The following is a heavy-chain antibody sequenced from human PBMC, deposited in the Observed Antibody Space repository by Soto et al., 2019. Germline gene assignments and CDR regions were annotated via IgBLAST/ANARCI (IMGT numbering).Heavy chain of an antibody. D-gene: IGHD3-22*01. CDR2: FDPEDGET. CDR1: GYTLTELS. CDR3: ATVGYYYDSSGPRDAFDI. J-gene: IGHJ3*02. V-gene: IGHV1-24*01. Sequence: ASVKVSCKVSGYTLTELSMHWVRQAPGKGLEWMGGFDPEDGETIYAQKFQGRVTMTEDTSTDTAYMELSSLRSEDTAVYYCATVGYYYDSSGPRDAFDIWGQGTMVTVSS.